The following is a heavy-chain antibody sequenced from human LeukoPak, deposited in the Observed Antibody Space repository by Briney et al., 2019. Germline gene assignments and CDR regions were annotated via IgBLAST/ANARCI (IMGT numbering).Heavy chain of an antibody. CDR2: IYPGDTDT. J-gene: IGHJ4*02. Sequence: GGSLKISCKGSGYSFTNYWIGWVRQMPGKGLEWMGIIYPGDTDTTYSPSFQRQVTISADKSISTAYLQWSSLKASDTAMYYCARRTREYYYDSSGYPDYWGQGTLVTVSS. CDR3: ARRTREYYYDSSGYPDY. CDR1: GYSFTNYW. D-gene: IGHD3-22*01. V-gene: IGHV5-51*01.